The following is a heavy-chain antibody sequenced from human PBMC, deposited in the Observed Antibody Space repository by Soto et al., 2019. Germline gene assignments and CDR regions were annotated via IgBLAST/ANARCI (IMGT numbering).Heavy chain of an antibody. CDR3: ARDSTRSRSPVS. Sequence: HGQRLEWMGWFNDGSGNTKYSQKFQDRVTITRDTSATTAYMELSSLRYEDTAVYYCARDSTRSRSPVSWCQVTLVTV. D-gene: IGHD1-26*01. J-gene: IGHJ4*02. V-gene: IGHV1-3*01. CDR2: FNDGSGNT.